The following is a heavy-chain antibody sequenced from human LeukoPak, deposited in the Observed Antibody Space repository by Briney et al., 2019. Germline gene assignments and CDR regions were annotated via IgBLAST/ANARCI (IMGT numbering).Heavy chain of an antibody. CDR1: GFTFSYSW. D-gene: IGHD6-25*01. CDR2: INSDGSST. J-gene: IGHJ6*04. V-gene: IGHV3-74*01. Sequence: GGSLRLSCAASGFTFSYSWMNWVRHAPGKGLVCVSCINSDGSSTTYADSVKGRFTIYRDNAKNTLYLQIDSLRVKDTAVYYCARGFSGGVDVWGNGTTVTVSS. CDR3: ARGFSGGVDV.